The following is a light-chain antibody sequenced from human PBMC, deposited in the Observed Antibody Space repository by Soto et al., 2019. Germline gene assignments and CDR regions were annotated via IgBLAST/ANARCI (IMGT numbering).Light chain of an antibody. CDR2: TAS. J-gene: IGKJ4*01. CDR3: QQSFSPLTFGGGTPQLS. CDR1: PTLSVC. V-gene: IGKV1-39*01. Sequence: DIPMTQSPSSLSASVGATVIITCRARPTLSVCLNWYPQIAGQAPPLLLSTASPLQTGVPSRFSDSGSRTDFPLTISSLQPEDFATYYCQQSFSPLTFGGGTPQLSFGGGTKVEIK.